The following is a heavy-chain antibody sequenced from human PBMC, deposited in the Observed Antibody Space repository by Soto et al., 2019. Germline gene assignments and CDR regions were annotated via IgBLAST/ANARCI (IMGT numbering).Heavy chain of an antibody. CDR1: GFTFSSFA. J-gene: IGHJ4*02. V-gene: IGHV3-23*01. CDR2: VSGSGGST. CDR3: AILGATAAFDY. Sequence: GGSLRLSCAASGFTFSSFAMSWVRQAPGKGLEWVSAVSGSGGSTYYADSVKGRFTISRDNSKNTLYLQMISLRVEDTAVYYCAILGATAAFDYWGQGTLVTVSS. D-gene: IGHD1-26*01.